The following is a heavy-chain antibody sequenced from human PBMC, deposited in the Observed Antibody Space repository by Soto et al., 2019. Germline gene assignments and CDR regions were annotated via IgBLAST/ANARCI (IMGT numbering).Heavy chain of an antibody. D-gene: IGHD6-19*01. Sequence: ASVKVSWKASGYTFTSYGISWVRQAPGQGLEWMGWISAYNGNTNYAQKLQGRVTMTTDTSTSTAYMELRSLRSDDTAVYYCARVSDHSSGWYNYYYYYMDVWGKGTTVTVSS. CDR1: GYTFTSYG. CDR2: ISAYNGNT. V-gene: IGHV1-18*01. J-gene: IGHJ6*03. CDR3: ARVSDHSSGWYNYYYYYMDV.